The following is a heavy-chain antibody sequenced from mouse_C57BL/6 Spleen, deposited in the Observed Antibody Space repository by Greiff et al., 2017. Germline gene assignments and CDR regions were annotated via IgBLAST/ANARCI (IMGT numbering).Heavy chain of an antibody. Sequence: VQLQQSGAELAKPGASVKLSCKASGYTFTSYWMHWVKQRPGQGLEWIGYINPSSGYTKYNQKFKDKATLTADKSSSTAYMQLSSLTYEDSAVYYCASGRYDGYSYFDYWGQGTTLTVSS. D-gene: IGHD2-3*01. CDR2: INPSSGYT. CDR3: ASGRYDGYSYFDY. V-gene: IGHV1-7*01. CDR1: GYTFTSYW. J-gene: IGHJ2*01.